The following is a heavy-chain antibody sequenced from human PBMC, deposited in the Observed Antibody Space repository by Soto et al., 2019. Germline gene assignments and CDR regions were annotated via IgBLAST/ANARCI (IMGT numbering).Heavy chain of an antibody. Sequence: SETLSLTCTVSGDSISRGGYYWTWIRQHPGKGLEWIGYIYNSGSSFYNPSLKSRAMLSVDTSKNQFSLRLSSVTAADTAVYYCARTTMKIGVSHLDSWGQGTLVTVSS. CDR1: GDSISRGGYY. CDR2: IYNSGSS. J-gene: IGHJ4*02. V-gene: IGHV4-31*03. D-gene: IGHD3-10*01. CDR3: ARTTMKIGVSHLDS.